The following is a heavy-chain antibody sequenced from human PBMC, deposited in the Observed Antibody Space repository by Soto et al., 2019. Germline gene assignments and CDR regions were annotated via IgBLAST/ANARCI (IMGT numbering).Heavy chain of an antibody. V-gene: IGHV3-7*01. Sequence: PAGSLTLSCAASGFTFSSYWRTWVRQAPGKGLEWVANIKQDGSEKYYVDSVKGRFTISRDNAKNSLYLQMNSLRAEDTAVYYCARDLGDCSGGSWYSGRWSDYGMDVWGQGTTVTVSS. D-gene: IGHD2-15*01. CDR3: ARDLGDCSGGSWYSGRWSDYGMDV. J-gene: IGHJ6*02. CDR1: GFTFSSYW. CDR2: IKQDGSEK.